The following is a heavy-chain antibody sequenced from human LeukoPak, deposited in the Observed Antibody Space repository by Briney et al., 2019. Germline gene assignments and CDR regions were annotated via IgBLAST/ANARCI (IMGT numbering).Heavy chain of an antibody. D-gene: IGHD2-2*01. CDR1: GFTINNYW. CDR2: INSDGRRP. J-gene: IGHJ6*03. CDR3: AREVEVVTATMGVYYYYYMDV. Sequence: GGSLRLSCAASGFTINNYWMHWVRQAPGKGLVWVSRINSDGRRPDYADSVKGRFTISRDNAKNTLYLQMNSLRPDDTAVYYCAREVEVVTATMGVYYYYYMDVWGRGTTVTVSS. V-gene: IGHV3-74*01.